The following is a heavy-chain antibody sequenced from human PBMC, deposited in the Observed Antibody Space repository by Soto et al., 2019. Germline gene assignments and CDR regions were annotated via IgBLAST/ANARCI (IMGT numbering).Heavy chain of an antibody. J-gene: IGHJ6*02. CDR3: ARDLSQGTYGGNSGSHYYYYYGMDV. D-gene: IGHD2-21*02. CDR2: IWYDGSNK. CDR1: GFTFSSYG. V-gene: IGHV3-33*01. Sequence: GGSLRLSCAASGFTFSSYGMHWVRQAPGKGLEWVAVIWYDGSNKYYADSVKGRFTISRDNSKNTLYLQMNSLRAEDTAVYYCARDLSQGTYGGNSGSHYYYYYGMDVWGQGTTVTVSS.